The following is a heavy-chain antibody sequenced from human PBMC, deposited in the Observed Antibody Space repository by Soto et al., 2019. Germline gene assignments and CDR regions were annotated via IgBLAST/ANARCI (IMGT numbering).Heavy chain of an antibody. CDR2: IKQEGSEK. J-gene: IGHJ4*02. D-gene: IGHD3-10*01. V-gene: IGHV3-7*01. CDR3: AREPLYYYGSGDYFDY. Sequence: EVQLVESGGGLVQPGGSLRLSCAASGFTFSSYWMSWVRQAPGKGLERVANIKQEGSEKYYVDSVKGRFTISRDNAKNSLYLQMNSLRAEYTAVYYCAREPLYYYGSGDYFDYWDQGTLVTVSS. CDR1: GFTFSSYW.